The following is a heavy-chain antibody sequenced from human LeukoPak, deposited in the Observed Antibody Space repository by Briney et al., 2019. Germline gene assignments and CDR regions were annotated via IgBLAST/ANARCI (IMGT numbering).Heavy chain of an antibody. CDR2: IRQDGSEK. D-gene: IGHD6-13*01. CDR1: GYTFSSYW. CDR3: ARGPGQQLVDY. Sequence: GGSLRLSCAASGYTFSSYWLTWVRQAPGKGLEWVANIRQDGSEKYYVDSVKGRFTISRDNAKNSLYLQMNSLRAEDTAVYYCARGPGQQLVDYWGQGTLVTVSS. J-gene: IGHJ4*02. V-gene: IGHV3-7*03.